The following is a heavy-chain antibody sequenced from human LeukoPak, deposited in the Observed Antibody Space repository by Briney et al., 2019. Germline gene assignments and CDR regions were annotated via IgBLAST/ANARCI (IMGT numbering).Heavy chain of an antibody. V-gene: IGHV3-20*04. Sequence: GGSLRLSCAASGFTFDDYGMSWVRHAPGKGLEWVSGINWNGGSTGYADSVKGRFTISRDNAKNSLYLQMNSLRAEDTAVYYCARAQYYDILTGYLAGIQIIYYYYYGMDVWGQGTTVTVSS. CDR2: INWNGGST. J-gene: IGHJ6*02. D-gene: IGHD3-9*01. CDR1: GFTFDDYG. CDR3: ARAQYYDILTGYLAGIQIIYYYYYGMDV.